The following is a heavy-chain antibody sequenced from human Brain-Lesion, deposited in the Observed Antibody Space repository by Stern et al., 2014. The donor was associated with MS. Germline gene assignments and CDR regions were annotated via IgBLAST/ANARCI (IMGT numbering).Heavy chain of an antibody. CDR2: IFTSGST. D-gene: IGHD2-2*01. Sequence: VQLLESGPGLVKPSQTLSLSCTVSGGSISSGGYYWSWIRQPAGKGLEWIGRIFTSGSTSYTPSLKSRVTISIDTSKNQFSLRLNPMTAADTAVYYCARGRVVPGFQYYATDVWGQGTTVIVSS. CDR1: GGSISSGGYY. CDR3: ARGRVVPGFQYYATDV. V-gene: IGHV4-61*02. J-gene: IGHJ6*02.